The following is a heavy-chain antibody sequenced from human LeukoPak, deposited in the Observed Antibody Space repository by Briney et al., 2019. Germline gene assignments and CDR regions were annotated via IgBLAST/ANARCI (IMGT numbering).Heavy chain of an antibody. CDR2: ISSSSSYI. J-gene: IGHJ4*02. CDR1: GLTFSSYS. Sequence: PGGSLRLSCAASGLTFSSYSMNWVRQAPGKGLEWVSSISSSSSYIYYADSVKGLFTISRDNAKNSLYLQMNSLRAEDTAVYYCARGRPLRYYYDSSGYLGDYWGQGTLVTVSS. V-gene: IGHV3-21*01. D-gene: IGHD3-22*01. CDR3: ARGRPLRYYYDSSGYLGDY.